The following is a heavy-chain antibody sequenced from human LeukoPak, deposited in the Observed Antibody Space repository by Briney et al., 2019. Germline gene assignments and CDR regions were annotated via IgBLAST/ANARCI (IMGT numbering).Heavy chain of an antibody. D-gene: IGHD6-13*01. V-gene: IGHV3-21*01. J-gene: IGHJ4*02. Sequence: PGGSLRLACAASGFTFSSYSMNWVRQAPGKGLECVSSISSSSTYIYSADSVKGRFTISRDNAKNSLYLQMNSLRVEDTAVYYCAGVWSPPYTSSRPYYFDYWGQGTLVTVSS. CDR1: GFTFSSYS. CDR3: AGVWSPPYTSSRPYYFDY. CDR2: ISSSSTYI.